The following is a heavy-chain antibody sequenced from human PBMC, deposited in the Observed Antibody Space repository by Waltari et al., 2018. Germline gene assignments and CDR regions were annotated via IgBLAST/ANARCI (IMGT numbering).Heavy chain of an antibody. Sequence: EVQLVESGGGLVQPGGSLRLSCAASGFTFSSYWMSWVRQAPGKGLEWVANIKQDGSEKYYVDSVKGRFTISRDNAKNSLYLQMNSLRAEDTAVYYCARWGLRLVAPFDYWGQGTLVTVSS. V-gene: IGHV3-7*01. CDR3: ARWGLRLVAPFDY. J-gene: IGHJ4*02. CDR1: GFTFSSYW. D-gene: IGHD3-16*01. CDR2: IKQDGSEK.